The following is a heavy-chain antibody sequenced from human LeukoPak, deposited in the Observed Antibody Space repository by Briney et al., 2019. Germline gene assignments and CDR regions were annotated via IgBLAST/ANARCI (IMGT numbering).Heavy chain of an antibody. J-gene: IGHJ4*02. CDR1: GYTFTSYY. Sequence: ASVKVSCKASGYTFTSYYMHWVRQAPGQGLEWMGIINPSGGSTSYAQKFRGRVTMTRDTSTSTVYMELSSLRSEDTAVYYCARASRAVAGTISHWGQETLVTVSS. V-gene: IGHV1-46*01. D-gene: IGHD6-19*01. CDR2: INPSGGST. CDR3: ARASRAVAGTISH.